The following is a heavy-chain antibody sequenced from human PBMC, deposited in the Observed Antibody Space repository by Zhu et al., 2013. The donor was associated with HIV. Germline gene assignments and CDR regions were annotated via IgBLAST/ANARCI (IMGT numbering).Heavy chain of an antibody. Sequence: QVQLVQSESAVTKPGASMTVSCEASGYTFAASHIHWVRLTPGRGLQWMGRIDPSSGGTNYAQVFQDRITMTRDTSTKTAVLELRRLTSGDTAIYFCARTRTLTTLDSWGQGTLVTVSS. CDR2: IDPSSGGT. V-gene: IGHV1-2*02. CDR3: ARTRTLTTLDS. CDR1: GYTFAASH. D-gene: IGHD1-1*01. J-gene: IGHJ4*02.